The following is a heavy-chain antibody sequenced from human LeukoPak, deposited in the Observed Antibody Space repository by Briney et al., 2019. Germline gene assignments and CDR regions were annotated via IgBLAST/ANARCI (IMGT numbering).Heavy chain of an antibody. CDR2: INQSGST. Sequence: PSETLSLTCAVYGESFSGFDWTWIRQPPGKGLEWIGEINQSGSTNYNPSLKSRVTVSADTSKNQFSLKLSSVTAADTAVYYCARHPPRFPHSDVWGKGTTVTVSS. V-gene: IGHV4-34*01. CDR1: GESFSGFD. D-gene: IGHD3-3*01. CDR3: ARHPPRFPHSDV. J-gene: IGHJ6*04.